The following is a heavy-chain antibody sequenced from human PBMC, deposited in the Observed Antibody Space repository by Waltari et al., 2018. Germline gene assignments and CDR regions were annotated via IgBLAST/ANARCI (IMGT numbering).Heavy chain of an antibody. V-gene: IGHV4-4*07. CDR2: IYTSGST. J-gene: IGHJ4*02. CDR3: ARDSGIAAAQFDY. CDR1: GGSISGYY. Sequence: QVLLQESGPGLVKPSETLSLTCTVSGGSISGYYWNWIRQPPGKGLEWIGRIYTSGSTNYNPSRQGRVTISINTSNTQFSLKLSSVTAADTAVYYCARDSGIAAAQFDYWGQGTLVTVSS. D-gene: IGHD6-13*01.